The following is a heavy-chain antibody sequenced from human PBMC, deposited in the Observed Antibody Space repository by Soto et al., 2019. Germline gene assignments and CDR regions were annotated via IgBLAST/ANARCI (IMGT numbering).Heavy chain of an antibody. Sequence: SVKVSCKASGFTFTSSAVQWVRQARGQCLEWIGWIVVGSGSTSYAQKFQGRVTMTRDTSTSTVYMELSSLRSEDTAVYYCARGPNIRPCSSSWYSAFFPIDYWGQGTLVTVSS. CDR1: GFTFTSSA. D-gene: IGHD6-13*01. CDR2: IVVGSGST. CDR3: ARGPNIRPCSSSWYSAFFPIDY. V-gene: IGHV1-58*01. J-gene: IGHJ4*02.